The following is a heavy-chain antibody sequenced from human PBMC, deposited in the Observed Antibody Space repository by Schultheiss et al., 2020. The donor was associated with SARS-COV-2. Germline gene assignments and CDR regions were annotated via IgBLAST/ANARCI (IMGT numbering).Heavy chain of an antibody. CDR3: AKDRLGSSSRMDV. Sequence: GGSLRLSCAASGFTFSSYAMSWVRQAPGKGLEWVSYISSSGSTIYYADSVKGRFTISRDNAKNSLYLQMNSLRAEDTAVYYCAKDRLGSSSRMDVWGQGTTVTVSS. CDR1: GFTFSSYA. CDR2: ISSSGSTI. V-gene: IGHV3-48*04. J-gene: IGHJ6*02. D-gene: IGHD2-15*01.